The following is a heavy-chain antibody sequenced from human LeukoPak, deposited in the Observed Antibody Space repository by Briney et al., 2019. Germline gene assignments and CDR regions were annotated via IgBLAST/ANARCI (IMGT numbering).Heavy chain of an antibody. CDR3: ARDLDSSGYYRSDALDV. Sequence: GASVKVSCKASGGTFSSYAISWVRQAPGQGLEWMGGIIPIFGTANYAQKFQGRVTITADESTSTAYMELSSLRSDDTAVYYCARDLDSSGYYRSDALDVWGQGTMVTVSS. CDR1: GGTFSSYA. D-gene: IGHD3-22*01. V-gene: IGHV1-69*13. CDR2: IIPIFGTA. J-gene: IGHJ3*01.